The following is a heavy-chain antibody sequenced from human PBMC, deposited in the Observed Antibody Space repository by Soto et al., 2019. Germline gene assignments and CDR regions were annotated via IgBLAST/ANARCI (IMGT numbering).Heavy chain of an antibody. CDR1: GYTFTGYY. V-gene: IGHV1-2*02. Sequence: ASVKVSCKASGYTFTGYYMHWVRQAPGQGLEWMGWINTNTGGTNYSRKLQGRVTITRDTSISTAYMELSSLRSEDTAVFYCIRDGYSYGNTLKKEDYWGQGTPVTVSS. D-gene: IGHD5-18*01. CDR3: IRDGYSYGNTLKKEDY. CDR2: INTNTGGT. J-gene: IGHJ4*02.